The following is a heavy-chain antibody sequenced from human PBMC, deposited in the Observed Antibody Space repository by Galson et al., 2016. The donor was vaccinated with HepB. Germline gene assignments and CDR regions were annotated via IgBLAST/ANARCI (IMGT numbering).Heavy chain of an antibody. D-gene: IGHD3-16*01. J-gene: IGHJ4*02. CDR3: ARDQGALDY. CDR1: GFTVSSNY. Sequence: SLRLSCAASGFTVSSNYMSWVRQAPGKGLEWVSVIYSGGNTHYADSVKGRFTISRDNSKNTLYLQMNSLRAGDTAVCFCARDQGALDYWGQGTLVTVSS. V-gene: IGHV3-53*01. CDR2: IYSGGNT.